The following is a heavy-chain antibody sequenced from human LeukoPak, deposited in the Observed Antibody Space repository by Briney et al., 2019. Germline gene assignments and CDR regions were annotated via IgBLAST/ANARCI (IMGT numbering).Heavy chain of an antibody. Sequence: GGSLRLSCAASGFTFSSYWMSWVRQAPGKGLEWVANINQDGSEKYYVDSVKGRFSISRDNAKNSLYLQMNSLRAEDTAVHYCASNSYYSSGSYYNRYWGQGALVTVSS. V-gene: IGHV3-7*01. CDR1: GFTFSSYW. D-gene: IGHD3-10*01. CDR2: INQDGSEK. J-gene: IGHJ4*02. CDR3: ASNSYYSSGSYYNRY.